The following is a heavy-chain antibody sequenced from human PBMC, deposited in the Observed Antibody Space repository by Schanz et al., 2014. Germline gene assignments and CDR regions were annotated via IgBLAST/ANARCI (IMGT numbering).Heavy chain of an antibody. CDR1: GFTFSNFG. V-gene: IGHV3-30*03. CDR3: ARENLNWEAFDI. CDR2: ISSDGTNK. D-gene: IGHD7-27*01. J-gene: IGHJ3*02. Sequence: VQLVESGGGLVQPGGSLRLSCAASGFTFSNFGLHWVRQAPGKGLNWVAVISSDGTNKYYADSVQGRFTLSKDFSKDTLYLQLTSLRGEDTAVYYCARENLNWEAFDIWGQGTVVTVSS.